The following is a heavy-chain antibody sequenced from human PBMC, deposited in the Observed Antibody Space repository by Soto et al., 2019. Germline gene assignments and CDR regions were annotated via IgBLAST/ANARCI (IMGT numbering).Heavy chain of an antibody. J-gene: IGHJ4*02. CDR2: IIPIFGTA. CDR3: ASSFYDSSGYYVN. D-gene: IGHD3-22*01. Sequence: ASVKVSCKASGGTFSSYAISWVRQAPGQGLEWMGGIIPIFGTANYAQKFQGRVTITADESTSTAYMELSSLRSEDTAVYYCASSFYDSSGYYVNWGQGTLVTVSS. CDR1: GGTFSSYA. V-gene: IGHV1-69*13.